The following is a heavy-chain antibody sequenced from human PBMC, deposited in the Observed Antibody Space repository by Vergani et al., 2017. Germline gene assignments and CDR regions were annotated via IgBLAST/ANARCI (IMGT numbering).Heavy chain of an antibody. D-gene: IGHD1-1*01. Sequence: LEESGGGSVKPGGSLRLSCAASGFKFSDHYMSWIRQAPGKGLEWVSHISPGASTVSYTDSVTGRFTVSRDNDNNSLTLDMTTLRGEDTAVYYCARNPGISTTRHYYAMDVGGKGTTVTVSS. V-gene: IGHV3-11*04. CDR1: GFKFSDHY. J-gene: IGHJ6*04. CDR3: ARNPGISTTRHYYAMDV. CDR2: ISPGASTV.